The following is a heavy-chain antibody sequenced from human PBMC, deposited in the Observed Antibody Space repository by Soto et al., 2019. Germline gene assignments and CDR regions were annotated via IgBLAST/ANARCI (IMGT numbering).Heavy chain of an antibody. J-gene: IGHJ4*02. CDR1: GYTFTGYA. Sequence: QVQLVQSGAAEKKPGASVKVSCKASGYTFTGYAIHWVRQAPGQRLEWMGWINAGNGNTKYSQKFQGRVTITRDTSASTAYMDLTSLRSEDTAVYYCARAVAVPADFDYWGQGTLVTVSS. CDR2: INAGNGNT. D-gene: IGHD6-19*01. V-gene: IGHV1-3*05. CDR3: ARAVAVPADFDY.